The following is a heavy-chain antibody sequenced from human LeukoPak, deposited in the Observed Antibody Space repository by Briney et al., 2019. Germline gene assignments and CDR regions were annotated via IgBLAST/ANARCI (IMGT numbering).Heavy chain of an antibody. CDR2: VRYDGSNK. D-gene: IGHD1-26*01. V-gene: IGHV3-30*02. J-gene: IGHJ4*02. CDR3: AKNAGIVGATNKYDY. CDR1: GFTLSSYG. Sequence: GGSLRLSCAASGFTLSSYGMHWVRQAPGKGLEWVAFVRYDGSNKYYADSVKGRFTISRDNSKNTLYLQMNSLRAEDTAVYYCAKNAGIVGATNKYDYWGQGTLVTVSS.